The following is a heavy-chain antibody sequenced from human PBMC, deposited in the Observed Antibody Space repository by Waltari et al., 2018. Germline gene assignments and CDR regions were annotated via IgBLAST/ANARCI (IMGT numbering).Heavy chain of an antibody. D-gene: IGHD5-18*01. CDR1: GFTFGASW. Sequence: EVQLVDSGGGLVQPGGSLRLSCAASGFTFGASWLHWVRQAPGKGLEWVSRINIDGGYISYTDSVKGRFTISRDNAKNTLFLQLNSLRADDTAVYYCARKGGRGYPYGPFYYDHWGQGTLVTVSP. J-gene: IGHJ4*02. CDR2: INIDGGYI. V-gene: IGHV3-74*01. CDR3: ARKGGRGYPYGPFYYDH.